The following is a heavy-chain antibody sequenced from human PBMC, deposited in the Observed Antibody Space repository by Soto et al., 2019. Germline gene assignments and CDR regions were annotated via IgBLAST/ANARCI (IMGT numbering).Heavy chain of an antibody. D-gene: IGHD2-21*01. V-gene: IGHV4-31*01. J-gene: IGHJ6*02. Sequence: SETLSLTCTVSGGSINSGDFYWSWIRQHPGKGLEWIGYILHNGATYYTPSLKSQVTMSLDTSKKQFSLKLGSMNAADTAVYYCAASCVGCGGFNYYGMDVWGQGTTVT. CDR1: GGSINSGDFY. CDR3: AASCVGCGGFNYYGMDV. CDR2: ILHNGAT.